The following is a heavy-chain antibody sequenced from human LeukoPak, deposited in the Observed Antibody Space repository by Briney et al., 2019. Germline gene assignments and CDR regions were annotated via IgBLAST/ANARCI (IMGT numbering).Heavy chain of an antibody. J-gene: IGHJ3*02. Sequence: PGGSLILSCAASGFTVSSNYMSWVRQAPGKGLEWVSVIYSDGSTFYADSVKGRFTMSRDNSKNMLYLQMNSLRAEDSGVYYCARHKYDTSGFNFVFDMWGQGTMVTVSS. D-gene: IGHD3-22*01. V-gene: IGHV3-66*04. CDR1: GFTVSSNY. CDR3: ARHKYDTSGFNFVFDM. CDR2: IYSDGST.